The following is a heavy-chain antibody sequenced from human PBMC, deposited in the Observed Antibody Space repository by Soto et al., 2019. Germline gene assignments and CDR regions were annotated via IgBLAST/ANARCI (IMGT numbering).Heavy chain of an antibody. CDR1: GFTFSSYA. CDR2: IYSNGRT. CDR3: AKWLRGGSYYCDY. D-gene: IGHD3-10*01. V-gene: IGHV3-23*05. J-gene: IGHJ4*02. Sequence: PGGSLRLSCAASGFTFSSYAMHWVRQAPGKGLECIALIYSNGRTFYADSVTGRFSISRDNYQNTVSLQMNSLSVDDTATYYCAKWLRGGSYYCDYWGQGALVTVSS.